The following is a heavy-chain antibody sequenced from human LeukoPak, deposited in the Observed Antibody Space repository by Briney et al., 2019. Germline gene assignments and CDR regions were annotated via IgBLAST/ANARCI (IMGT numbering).Heavy chain of an antibody. V-gene: IGHV4-59*08. CDR3: ARRWYSSSWYFDY. Sequence: SKTLSLTCTVSGGSISSYYWSWIRQPPGKGLEWIGYIYYSGSTNYNPSLKSRVTISVDTSKNQFSLKLSSVTAADTAVYYCARRWYSSSWYFDYWGQGTLVTVSS. J-gene: IGHJ4*02. D-gene: IGHD6-13*01. CDR2: IYYSGST. CDR1: GGSISSYY.